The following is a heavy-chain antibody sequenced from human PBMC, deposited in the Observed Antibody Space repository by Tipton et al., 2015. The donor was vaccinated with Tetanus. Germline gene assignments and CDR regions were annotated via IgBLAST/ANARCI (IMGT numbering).Heavy chain of an antibody. CDR3: ARGYSYGGGWFDP. Sequence: TLSLTCTVSGDSISSGDYYWSWIRQPPGKGLEWIGYIYNSGSTYYNPSLKSRITISVDTSKSQFSLNLSSVTAADTAVYYCARGYSYGGGWFDPWGQGTLVTVSS. CDR1: GDSISSGDYY. J-gene: IGHJ5*02. CDR2: IYNSGST. V-gene: IGHV4-30-4*01. D-gene: IGHD5-18*01.